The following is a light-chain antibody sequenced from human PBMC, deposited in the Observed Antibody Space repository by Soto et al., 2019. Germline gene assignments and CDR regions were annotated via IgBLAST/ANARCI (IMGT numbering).Light chain of an antibody. CDR3: QQYNSTPST. CDR2: AAS. CDR1: QSISNY. J-gene: IGKJ5*01. Sequence: DIQMTQSPSSLSGSVGDRVTITCRASQSISNYLTWYQQKPGKVPKLLIYAASTLQSGVPSRFSGSESGTDFTLTISSLQPEDVATYYCQQYNSTPSTFGQGTQLEIK. V-gene: IGKV1-27*01.